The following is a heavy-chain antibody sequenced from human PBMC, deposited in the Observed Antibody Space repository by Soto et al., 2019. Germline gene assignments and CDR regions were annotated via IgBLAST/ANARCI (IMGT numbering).Heavy chain of an antibody. Sequence: SETLSLTCAVYGGSFSGYYWSWIRQPPGKGLEWIGEINHSGSTNYNPSLKSRVTISVDTSKNQLSLKLSSVAAADTAVYYCARGHIAVAGLYYLDYWGQGTLVTVSS. D-gene: IGHD6-19*01. J-gene: IGHJ4*02. V-gene: IGHV4-34*01. CDR1: GGSFSGYY. CDR2: INHSGST. CDR3: ARGHIAVAGLYYLDY.